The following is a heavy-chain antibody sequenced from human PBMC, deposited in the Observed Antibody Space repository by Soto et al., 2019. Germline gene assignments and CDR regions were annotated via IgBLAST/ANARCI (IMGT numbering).Heavy chain of an antibody. Sequence: ASVNVSCKASGYDFTIYYMHWVLQAPAQVLEWMGIINPSHVITSYAHKFQGRVTKTTDTSTCTVYMELISLRPKDTAEYYSGRDLGYGLSYLGQGTLDTAST. J-gene: IGHJ4*02. CDR3: GRDLGYGLSY. V-gene: IGHV1-46*01. D-gene: IGHD2-15*01. CDR2: INPSHVIT. CDR1: GYDFTIYY.